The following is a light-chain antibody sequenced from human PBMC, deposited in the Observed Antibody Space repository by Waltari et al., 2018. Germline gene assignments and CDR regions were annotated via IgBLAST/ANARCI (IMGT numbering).Light chain of an antibody. Sequence: QSALTQPRSVSGSPGQSVTISCAATSRYVGGYDYVSWFQQHPGKVPKLLIYDVNERPSDVPDRFSGSKSANTASLTISGLQTEDEADYYCCSFAGSYTYVFGSGTRVTVL. V-gene: IGLV2-11*01. CDR1: SRYVGGYDY. J-gene: IGLJ1*01. CDR3: CSFAGSYTYV. CDR2: DVN.